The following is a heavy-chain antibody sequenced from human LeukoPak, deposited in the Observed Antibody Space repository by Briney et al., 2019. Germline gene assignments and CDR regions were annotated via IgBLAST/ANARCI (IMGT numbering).Heavy chain of an antibody. V-gene: IGHV3-23*01. J-gene: IGHJ4*02. CDR2: ISGRAGST. CDR1: GFTFSSYA. CDR3: AKDGVAGKIMYYFDY. Sequence: PGGSLRLSCAASGFTFSSYAMNWVRQAPGKGLEWVSAISGRAGSTSYADSVKGRFTISRDNSKNTLYLQMNSLRAEDTAVYYCAKDGVAGKIMYYFDYWGQGTLVTVSS. D-gene: IGHD6-19*01.